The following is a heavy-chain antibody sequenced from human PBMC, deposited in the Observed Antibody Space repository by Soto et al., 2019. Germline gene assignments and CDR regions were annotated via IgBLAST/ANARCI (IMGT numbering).Heavy chain of an antibody. CDR3: TRGIYLKYGLDV. CDR2: INTDGSTT. D-gene: IGHD3-16*02. J-gene: IGHJ6*01. V-gene: IGHV3-74*01. CDR1: EFTFNNYW. Sequence: EVQLVESGGGLVQPGGSLRLSCAASEFTFNNYWMHWVRQVPGKGLEWVSRINTDGSTTNYAASVMGRFTISRDNADNPVYLQMSSLRAEDTAVYYCTRGIYLKYGLDVWGQGATVTVSS.